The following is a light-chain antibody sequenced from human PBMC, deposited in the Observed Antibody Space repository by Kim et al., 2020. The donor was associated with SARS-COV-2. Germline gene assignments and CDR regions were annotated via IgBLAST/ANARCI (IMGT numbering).Light chain of an antibody. CDR1: SGHSNYA. CDR3: QTWDTGIQV. J-gene: IGLJ2*01. V-gene: IGLV4-69*01. CDR2: LNSDGSH. Sequence: QLVLTQSPSASASLGASVKLTCTLSSGHSNYAIAWHQQPPEKGPRFLMKLNSDGSHSKGDGIPDRFSGSSSGAERYITISSLQSEDEADYYCQTWDTGIQVFGGGTQLTVL.